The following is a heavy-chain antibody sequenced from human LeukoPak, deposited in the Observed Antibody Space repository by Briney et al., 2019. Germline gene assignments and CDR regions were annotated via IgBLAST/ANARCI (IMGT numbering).Heavy chain of an antibody. D-gene: IGHD6-13*01. Sequence: ASVKVSCKASGYSFTSYGISWVRQAPGQGLEWMGWINTNTGNPTYAQGFTGRFVFSLDTSVSTAYLQISSLKAEDTAVYYCARRSAGRVSVDFDYWGQGTLVTVSS. CDR2: INTNTGNP. CDR1: GYSFTSYG. V-gene: IGHV7-4-1*02. J-gene: IGHJ4*02. CDR3: ARRSAGRVSVDFDY.